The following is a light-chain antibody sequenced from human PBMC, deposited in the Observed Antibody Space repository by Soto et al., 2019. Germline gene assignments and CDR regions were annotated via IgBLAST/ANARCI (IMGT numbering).Light chain of an antibody. V-gene: IGLV2-14*01. CDR1: SSDVGAYNY. CDR2: EVN. CDR3: SSYASTSTAV. J-gene: IGLJ1*01. Sequence: QSALTQPASVSGSPGQSITISCTGTSSDVGAYNYVSWYQQHPGKAPKLMIYEVNYRPSGVSNRFSGSKSGIMASLTISGLQAEDEADYYCSSYASTSTAVFGSGTKLTVL.